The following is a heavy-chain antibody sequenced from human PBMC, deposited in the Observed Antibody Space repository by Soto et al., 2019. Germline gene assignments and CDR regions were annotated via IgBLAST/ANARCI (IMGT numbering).Heavy chain of an antibody. D-gene: IGHD4-17*01. Sequence: GGSLRLSCAASGFTFSSYSMNWVRQAPGKGLEWVSSISSSSSYIYYADSVKGRFSISRDNAKNSLYLQMNSLRAEDTAVYYCARDTVTTKYYFDYWGQGTLVTVSS. J-gene: IGHJ4*02. CDR1: GFTFSSYS. CDR2: ISSSSSYI. CDR3: ARDTVTTKYYFDY. V-gene: IGHV3-21*01.